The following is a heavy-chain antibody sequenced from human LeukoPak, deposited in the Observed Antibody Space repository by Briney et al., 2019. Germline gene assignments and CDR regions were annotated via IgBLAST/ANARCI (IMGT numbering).Heavy chain of an antibody. CDR3: ATVPYDFWSGYYTVNDY. CDR2: VDPEDGET. D-gene: IGHD3-3*01. V-gene: IGHV1-69-2*01. J-gene: IGHJ4*02. Sequence: ATVKISCKVSGYTFTDYYMHWVQQAPGKGLEWMGVVDPEDGETIYAEKFQGRVTITADTSTDTAYMELSSLRSEDTAVYYCATVPYDFWSGYYTVNDYWGQGTLVTVSS. CDR1: GYTFTDYY.